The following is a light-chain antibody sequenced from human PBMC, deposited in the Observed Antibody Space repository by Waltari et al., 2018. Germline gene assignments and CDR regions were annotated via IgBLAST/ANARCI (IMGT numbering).Light chain of an antibody. J-gene: IGKJ5*01. CDR1: QSVSSN. Sequence: VVLTQSPATLSVSPGESAIISCMASQSVSSNLAWYQQKPGQAPRLLIYDASTRASSIPARFRGSGSGTEFTLTINNLQSEDSATYYCQQYNRWPPITFGQGTRLDIK. CDR3: QQYNRWPPIT. CDR2: DAS. V-gene: IGKV3-15*01.